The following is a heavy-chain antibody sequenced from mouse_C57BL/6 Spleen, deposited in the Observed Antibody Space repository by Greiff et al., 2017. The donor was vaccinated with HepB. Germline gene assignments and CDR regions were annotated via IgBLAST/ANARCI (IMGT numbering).Heavy chain of an antibody. Sequence: QVQLKESGPELVKPGASVKISCKASGYAFSSSWMNWVKQRPGKGLEWIGRIYPGDGDTNYNGKFKGKATLTADKSSSTAYMQLSSLTSEDSAVYFCARGDTTDYFDYWGQGTTLTVSS. J-gene: IGHJ2*01. V-gene: IGHV1-82*01. D-gene: IGHD1-1*01. CDR1: GYAFSSSW. CDR2: IYPGDGDT. CDR3: ARGDTTDYFDY.